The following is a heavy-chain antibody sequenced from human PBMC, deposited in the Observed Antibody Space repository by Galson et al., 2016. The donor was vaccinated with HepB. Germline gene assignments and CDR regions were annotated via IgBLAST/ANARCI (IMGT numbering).Heavy chain of an antibody. CDR1: GFTLNSND. D-gene: IGHD1-26*01. CDR3: VKGLGLGGGRVNLGENS. J-gene: IGHJ5*02. V-gene: IGHV3-53*01. Sequence: SLRLSCAASGFTLNSNDMSWVRQAPGKGLEFLSVIHRRGDSYDADSVNGRFTTSRDNSRNTVFLQMDSLRGEDTAVYYCVKGLGLGGGRVNLGENSWGQGTLVIVSS. CDR2: IHRRGDS.